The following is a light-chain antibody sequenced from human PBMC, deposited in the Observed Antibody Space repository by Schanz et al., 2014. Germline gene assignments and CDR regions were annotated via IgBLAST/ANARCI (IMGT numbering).Light chain of an antibody. CDR2: DVS. CDR1: SSDVGGYNY. CDR3: SSYTTSSSVV. J-gene: IGLJ2*01. Sequence: QSALTQPPSASGSPGQSVTISCTGTSSDVGGYNYVSWYQQHPGKAPKLMIYDVSNRPSGVSNRFSGSKSGKTASLTISGXXXEDEADYSCSSYTTSSSVVFGGGTKLTVL. V-gene: IGLV2-14*01.